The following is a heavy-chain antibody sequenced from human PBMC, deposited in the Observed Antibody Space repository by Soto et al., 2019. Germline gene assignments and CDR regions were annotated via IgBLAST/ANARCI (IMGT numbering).Heavy chain of an antibody. D-gene: IGHD2-8*01. V-gene: IGHV1-18*01. J-gene: IGHJ5*02. CDR3: ARDQTLYAIGGDYWFDP. CDR1: GYTFMGYG. Sequence: ASVKVSCKASGYTFMGYGIHWVRQAPGQGLEWMGWISVYKGNTNYAQKLQDRVTMTTDTSTSTAYMELRSLRSDDTAVYFCARDQTLYAIGGDYWFDPWGQGTLVTVSS. CDR2: ISVYKGNT.